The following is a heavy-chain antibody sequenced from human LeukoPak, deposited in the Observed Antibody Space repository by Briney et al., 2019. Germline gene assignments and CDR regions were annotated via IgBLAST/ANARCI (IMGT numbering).Heavy chain of an antibody. CDR2: ISSSSSYI. J-gene: IGHJ4*02. Sequence: GGSLRLSCAASAFTFSSYSMNWVRQAPGKGLEWVSSISSSSSYIYYADSVKGQFTISRDNAKNSLYLQMNSLRAEDTAVYYCARDGFGELDYWGQGTLVTVSS. CDR3: ARDGFGELDY. D-gene: IGHD3-10*01. V-gene: IGHV3-21*01. CDR1: AFTFSSYS.